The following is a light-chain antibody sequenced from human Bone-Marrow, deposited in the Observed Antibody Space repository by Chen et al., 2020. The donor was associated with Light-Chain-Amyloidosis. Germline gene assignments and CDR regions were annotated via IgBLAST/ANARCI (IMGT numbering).Light chain of an antibody. CDR3: QVWDRSSDRPV. J-gene: IGLJ3*02. Sequence: SYVLTQPSSVSVGPGQTATIACGGKNIGSTSVHWYQQTPGQAPLLVVYDDSDRPSGIPERLSGSNSGNTATLTISRVEAGDEADDYCQVWDRSSDRPVFGGGTKLTVL. CDR1: NIGSTS. V-gene: IGLV3-21*02. CDR2: DDS.